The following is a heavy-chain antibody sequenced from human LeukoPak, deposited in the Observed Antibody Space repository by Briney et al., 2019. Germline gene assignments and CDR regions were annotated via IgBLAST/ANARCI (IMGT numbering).Heavy chain of an antibody. J-gene: IGHJ3*02. CDR2: ISESGDVT. V-gene: IGHV3-23*01. CDR1: GFTFSSQA. D-gene: IGHD1-26*01. Sequence: GGSLRLSCVVSGFTFSSQAMSWVRQAPGKGLEWIAGISESGDVTFHVDSVKGRFTISRDNSRNTLFLQMDSLRVEDTAVYYCAKVSKGGSSGTLDAFDIWGQGTMVTVSS. CDR3: AKVSKGGSSGTLDAFDI.